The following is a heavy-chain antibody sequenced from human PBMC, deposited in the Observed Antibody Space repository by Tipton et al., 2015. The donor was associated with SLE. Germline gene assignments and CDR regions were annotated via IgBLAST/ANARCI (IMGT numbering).Heavy chain of an antibody. Sequence: SLRLSCAASGFTLSRHEMNWVRQAPGKGLEWISYISRSGDTIYNADSVKDRFTISRDNSKNTLYLQMNSLRAEDTAVYYCARDLESEWQQLALDYWGQGTLVTVSS. V-gene: IGHV3-48*03. J-gene: IGHJ4*02. CDR2: ISRSGDTI. D-gene: IGHD6-13*01. CDR3: ARDLESEWQQLALDY. CDR1: GFTLSRHE.